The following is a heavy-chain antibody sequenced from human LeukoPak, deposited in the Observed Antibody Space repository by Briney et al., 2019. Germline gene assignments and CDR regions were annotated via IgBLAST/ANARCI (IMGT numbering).Heavy chain of an antibody. CDR3: AREHYSSGWYVLDLDY. CDR1: GYTFTGYY. Sequence: ASVKVSCKASGYTFTGYYMHWVRQAPGQGLEWMGRINPNSGGTNYAQKFQGRVTMTRDTSISTAYMELSRLRSDDTAVYYCAREHYSSGWYVLDLDYWGQGTLVTVSS. J-gene: IGHJ4*02. CDR2: INPNSGGT. V-gene: IGHV1-2*06. D-gene: IGHD6-19*01.